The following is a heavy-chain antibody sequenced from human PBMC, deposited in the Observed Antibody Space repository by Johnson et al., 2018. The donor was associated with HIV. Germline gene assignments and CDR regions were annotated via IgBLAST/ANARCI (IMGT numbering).Heavy chain of an antibody. CDR1: GFTFSSYA. V-gene: IGHV3-48*04. CDR2: ISSSGSTI. D-gene: IGHD5-12*01. J-gene: IGHJ3*01. CDR3: ARYPIRDDAFDV. Sequence: VQLVESGGGVVQPGRSLRLSCAASGFTFSSYAMHWVRQAPGKGLEWVSYISSSGSTIYYADSVKGRFTISRDNAKNSLYLQMNSLRAEDTAVYYCARYPIRDDAFDVWGQGTMVTVSS.